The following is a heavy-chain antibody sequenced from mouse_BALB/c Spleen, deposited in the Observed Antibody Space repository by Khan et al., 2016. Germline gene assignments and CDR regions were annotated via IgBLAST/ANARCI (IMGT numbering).Heavy chain of an antibody. CDR3: TRLRRVYAMDY. J-gene: IGHJ4*01. CDR1: GYSITSGYY. V-gene: IGHV3-6*02. CDR2: ISYDGSN. Sequence: EVQLQESGPGLVKPSQSLSLTCSVTGYSITSGYYWNWIRQFPGNNLEWMGYISYDGSNNYNPSLKNRISIARDTSKNQFFLKLNSVTTEDTAKYYCTRLRRVYAMDYWGQGTSVTVSS. D-gene: IGHD2-12*01.